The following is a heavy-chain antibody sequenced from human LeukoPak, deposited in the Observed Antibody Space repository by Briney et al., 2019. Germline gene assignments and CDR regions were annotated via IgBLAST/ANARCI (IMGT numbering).Heavy chain of an antibody. Sequence: ASVKVSCKASGYTFTSYYMHWVRQAPGQGLEWMGIINPSGGSTSYAQKFQGRVTMTRDTSTSTAYMELSSLRSEDTAVYYCARAGTGGYDPQNYFDYWGQGTLVTVSS. V-gene: IGHV1-46*03. J-gene: IGHJ4*02. CDR2: INPSGGST. CDR3: ARAGTGGYDPQNYFDY. D-gene: IGHD5-12*01. CDR1: GYTFTSYY.